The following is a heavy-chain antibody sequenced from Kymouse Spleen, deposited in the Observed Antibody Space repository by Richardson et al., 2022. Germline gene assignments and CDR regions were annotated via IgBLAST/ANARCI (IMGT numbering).Heavy chain of an antibody. V-gene: IGHV4-34*01. Sequence: QVQLQQWGAGLLKPSETLSLTCAVYGGSFSGYYWSWIRQPPGKGLEWIGEINHSGSTNYNPSLKSRVTISVDTSKNQFSLKLSSVTAADTAVYYCARGDSRYFDYWGQGTLVTVSS. CDR1: GGSFSGYY. CDR3: ARGDSRYFDY. D-gene: IGHD6-6*01. CDR2: INHSGST. J-gene: IGHJ4*02.